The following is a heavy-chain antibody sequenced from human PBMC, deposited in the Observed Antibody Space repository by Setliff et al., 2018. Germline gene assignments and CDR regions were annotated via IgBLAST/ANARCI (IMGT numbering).Heavy chain of an antibody. CDR1: GDTFSTYA. Sequence: ASVKVSCKASGDTFSTYALSWVRLAAGQGLEWMGWVSPIDDGKPGYAQKFQGRVTITWVTSISTAYMELRSLKSDDTAVYYCSRLVRYCTTTSCQGASGAELWGQGTLVTVSS. CDR2: VSPIDDGKP. J-gene: IGHJ4*02. V-gene: IGHV1-8*02. D-gene: IGHD2-2*01. CDR3: SRLVRYCTTTSCQGASGAEL.